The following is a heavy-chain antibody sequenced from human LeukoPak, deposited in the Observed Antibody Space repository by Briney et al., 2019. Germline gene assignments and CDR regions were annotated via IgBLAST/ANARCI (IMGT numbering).Heavy chain of an antibody. Sequence: GSSVTVSCKASGGTFSSYAISWVRQAPGQGLEWMGWISAYNGNTNYAQKLQGRVTMTTDTSTSTAYMELRSLRSDDTAVYYCARDLRWTTRNLDYWGQGTLVTVSS. CDR3: ARDLRWTTRNLDY. V-gene: IGHV1-18*01. D-gene: IGHD1-14*01. J-gene: IGHJ4*02. CDR2: ISAYNGNT. CDR1: GGTFSSYA.